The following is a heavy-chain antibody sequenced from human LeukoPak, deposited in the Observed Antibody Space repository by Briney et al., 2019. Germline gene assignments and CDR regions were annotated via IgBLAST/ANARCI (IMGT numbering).Heavy chain of an antibody. Sequence: SETLSLTCAVYGGSFSGYYWSWIRQPPGKGLEWIGEINHSGSTNYNPSLKSRVTISVDTSKNQFSLKLSSVTAADTAVYYCARPKYGGNSRPVARPYFQRWGQGSLVTVSA. V-gene: IGHV4-34*01. CDR1: GGSFSGYY. CDR2: INHSGST. J-gene: IGHJ1*01. D-gene: IGHD4-23*01. CDR3: ARPKYGGNSRPVARPYFQR.